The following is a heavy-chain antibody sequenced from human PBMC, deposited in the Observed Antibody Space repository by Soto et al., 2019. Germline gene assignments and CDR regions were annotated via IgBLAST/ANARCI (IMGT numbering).Heavy chain of an antibody. CDR3: AKRRILDSSGYYAPDV. V-gene: IGHV3-23*01. CDR2: ITSGGST. Sequence: GGSLRLSCAASGCTFSSYAMTWVRQAPGKGLEWVSGITSGGSTYYADSVKGRFTISRDNSKNTLYLQMNSLRAEDTAVYYCAKRRILDSSGYYAPDVWGQGTMVTVSS. D-gene: IGHD3-22*01. CDR1: GCTFSSYA. J-gene: IGHJ3*01.